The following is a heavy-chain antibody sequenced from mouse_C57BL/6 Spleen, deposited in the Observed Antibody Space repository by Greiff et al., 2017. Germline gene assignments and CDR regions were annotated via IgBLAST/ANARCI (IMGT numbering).Heavy chain of an antibody. CDR3: ARLYGNYVGYFDV. CDR2: IRNKANGYTT. D-gene: IGHD2-1*01. CDR1: GFTFTDYY. J-gene: IGHJ1*03. Sequence: EVMLVESGGGLVQPGGSLSLSCAASGFTFTDYYMSWVRQPPGKALEWLGFIRNKANGYTTEYSASVKGRFTISRDNSQSILYLQMNALRAEDSATYYCARLYGNYVGYFDVWGTGTTVTVSS. V-gene: IGHV7-3*01.